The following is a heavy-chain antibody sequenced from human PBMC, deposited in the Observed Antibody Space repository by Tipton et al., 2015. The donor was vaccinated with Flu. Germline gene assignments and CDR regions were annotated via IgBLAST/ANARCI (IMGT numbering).Heavy chain of an antibody. D-gene: IGHD7-27*01. CDR2: INHSGST. Sequence: TLSLTCTVSGGSISSYYWSWIRQPPGKGLEWIGEINHSGSTNYNPSLKSRVTISVDTSKNQFSLKLSSVTAADTAVYYCASLQLTGDLWDGVDAFDIWGQGTMVTVSS. CDR3: ASLQLTGDLWDGVDAFDI. CDR1: GGSISSYY. J-gene: IGHJ3*02. V-gene: IGHV4-34*01.